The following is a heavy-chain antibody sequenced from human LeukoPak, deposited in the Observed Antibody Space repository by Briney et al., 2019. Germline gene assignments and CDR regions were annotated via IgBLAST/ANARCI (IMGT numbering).Heavy chain of an antibody. J-gene: IGHJ4*02. CDR3: ARDGGWVLVTEIDY. CDR2: IHHSGNT. CDR1: GGSISSGYY. Sequence: SETLSLTCTVSGGSISSGYYWGWIRQPPGKGLEWIGTIHHSGNTYYNPSLKSRVTISIDTSKNQFSLNLSSVTAADTAVYYCARDGGWVLVTEIDYWGQGILVTVSS. V-gene: IGHV4-38-2*02. D-gene: IGHD5-18*01.